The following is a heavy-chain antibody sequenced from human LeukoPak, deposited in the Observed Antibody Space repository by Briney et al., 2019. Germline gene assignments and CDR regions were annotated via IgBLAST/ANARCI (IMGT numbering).Heavy chain of an antibody. Sequence: PSETLSLTCTVSGGSISNYYWSWIRQPPGKGLEWIGNFYNSVITNYNPSLKSRVTMSLDTSKNQFSLKLNSVTAADTALYYCAKDAVTPIYYYMAVWGKGTTVIVS. CDR1: GGSISNYY. V-gene: IGHV4-59*01. J-gene: IGHJ6*03. CDR2: FYNSVIT. D-gene: IGHD2-21*02. CDR3: AKDAVTPIYYYMAV.